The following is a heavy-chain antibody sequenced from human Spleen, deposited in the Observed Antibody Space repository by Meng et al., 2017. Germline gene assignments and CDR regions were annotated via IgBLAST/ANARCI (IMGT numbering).Heavy chain of an antibody. Sequence: SETLSLTCTVSGGSVSSGSYYWSWIRQPPGKGLEWIGYIYYSGSTNYNPSLKSRVTISVDTSKNQFSLKLSSVTAADTAVYYCARGQWNYYGSGSYYRPGKNYYYYGMDVWGQGTTVTVSS. CDR1: GGSVSSGSYY. CDR3: ARGQWNYYGSGSYYRPGKNYYYYGMDV. D-gene: IGHD3-10*01. J-gene: IGHJ6*02. CDR2: IYYSGST. V-gene: IGHV4-61*01.